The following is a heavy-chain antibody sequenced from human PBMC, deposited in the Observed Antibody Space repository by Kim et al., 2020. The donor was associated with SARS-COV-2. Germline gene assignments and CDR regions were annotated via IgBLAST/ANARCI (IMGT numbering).Heavy chain of an antibody. CDR3: ARELLTYYYGSGRPGAGRMDV. CDR2: IYYSGST. V-gene: IGHV4-39*07. Sequence: SETLSLTCTVSGGSISSSSYYWGWIRQPPGKGLEWIGSIYYSGSTYYNPSLKSRVTISVDTSKNQFSLKLSSVTAADTAVYYCARELLTYYYGSGRPGAGRMDVWSQGTTVTVSS. D-gene: IGHD3-10*01. J-gene: IGHJ6*02. CDR1: GGSISSSSYY.